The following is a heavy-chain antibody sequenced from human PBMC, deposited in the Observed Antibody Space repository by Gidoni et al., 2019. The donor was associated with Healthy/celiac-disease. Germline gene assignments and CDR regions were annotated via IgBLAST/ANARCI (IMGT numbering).Heavy chain of an antibody. D-gene: IGHD2-2*02. CDR3: ARPGRYCSSTSCYSDYYYYYGMDV. CDR2: SIPIFGTA. V-gene: IGHV1-69*01. J-gene: IGHJ6*02. CDR1: A. Sequence: AIRSVRPAPGQGPEWLGGSIPIFGTANYAQKFQGKVTITADESTSTAYMELSSLRSEDTAVDYCARPGRYCSSTSCYSDYYYYYGMDVWGQGTTVTVSS.